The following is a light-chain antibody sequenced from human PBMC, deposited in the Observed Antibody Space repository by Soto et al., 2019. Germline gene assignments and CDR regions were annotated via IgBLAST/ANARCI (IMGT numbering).Light chain of an antibody. CDR2: ANN. V-gene: IGLV1-40*01. J-gene: IGLJ2*01. CDR3: QSYDSSLSGWV. CDR1: SSNIGAGYD. Sequence: QPVLTQPPSVSGAPGQRVTISCTGSSSNIGAGYDVHWYQQLPGTAPKLLIYANNNRPPGVPDRFSGSKSGTSASLAITGLQAEDEADYYCQSYDSSLSGWVFGGGTQLTVL.